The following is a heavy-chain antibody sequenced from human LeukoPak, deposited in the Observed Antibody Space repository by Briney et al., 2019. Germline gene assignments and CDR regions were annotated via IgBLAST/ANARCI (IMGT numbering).Heavy chain of an antibody. Sequence: SETLSLTCTVSGGSISSSSYYWGWIRQPPGKGLEWIGSIYYSGSTYYNPSLKSRVTISVDTSKNQFSLKLSSVTAADTAVYYCARDSTNWGTSNDAFDIWGQGTMVTVSS. CDR3: ARDSTNWGTSNDAFDI. V-gene: IGHV4-39*07. J-gene: IGHJ3*02. CDR1: GGSISSSSYY. CDR2: IYYSGST. D-gene: IGHD7-27*01.